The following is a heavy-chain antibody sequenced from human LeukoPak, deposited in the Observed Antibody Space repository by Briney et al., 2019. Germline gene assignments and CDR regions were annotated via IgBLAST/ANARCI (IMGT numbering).Heavy chain of an antibody. J-gene: IGHJ4*02. V-gene: IGHV3-53*01. D-gene: IGHD3-22*01. CDR2: IYSGGST. Sequence: PGGSLRLSCAASGFTVSSNYMSWVRQAPGKGLEWVSVIYSGGSTYYADSVKSRFTISRDNSKNTLYLQMNSLRAEDTAVYYCARGPYLYDSSGYYQFDYWGQGTLVTVSS. CDR1: GFTVSSNY. CDR3: ARGPYLYDSSGYYQFDY.